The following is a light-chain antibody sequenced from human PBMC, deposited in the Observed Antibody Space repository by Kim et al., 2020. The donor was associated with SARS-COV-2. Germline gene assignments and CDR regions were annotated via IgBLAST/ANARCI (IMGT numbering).Light chain of an antibody. J-gene: IGLJ3*02. CDR2: EVD. Sequence: GQSITISCTGTSSDVGSYNLVSWYQQHPGKAPKLMIYEVDKRPSGVSNRFSGSKSGNTASLTISGLQAEDEADYYCCSYAGSSTLVFGGGTQLTVL. CDR3: CSYAGSSTLV. CDR1: SSDVGSYNL. V-gene: IGLV2-23*02.